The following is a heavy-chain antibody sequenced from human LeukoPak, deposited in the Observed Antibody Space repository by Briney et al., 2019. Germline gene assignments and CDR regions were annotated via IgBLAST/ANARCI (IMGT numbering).Heavy chain of an antibody. Sequence: PSETLSLTCIVSGGSISGYYWSWIRQPPGKGLEWIGYIHHTGNTNYNPSLKSRVTMSVDTSKNQFSLKLSSVTAADTAVYYCARGVAYYNSSGYYYLGVGYFDYWGQGTLVTVSS. CDR3: ARGVAYYNSSGYYYLGVGYFDY. CDR2: IHHTGNT. J-gene: IGHJ4*02. V-gene: IGHV4-59*01. CDR1: GGSISGYY. D-gene: IGHD3-22*01.